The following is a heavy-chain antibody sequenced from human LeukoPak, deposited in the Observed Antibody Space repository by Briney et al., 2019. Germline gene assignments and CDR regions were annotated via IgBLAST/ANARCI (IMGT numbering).Heavy chain of an antibody. CDR2: ISGSAGNT. J-gene: IGHJ4*02. Sequence: GGSLRLSCAASGFTFSSYAMSWVRQAPGKGLEWVSTISGSAGNTYYADSVKGRFTISRDNSKNTLYLQMNSLRVEDTAVYSCAKDPPYSRSWYFFGYWGQGTPGTGSS. CDR3: AKDPPYSRSWYFFGY. CDR1: GFTFSSYA. V-gene: IGHV3-23*01. D-gene: IGHD6-13*01.